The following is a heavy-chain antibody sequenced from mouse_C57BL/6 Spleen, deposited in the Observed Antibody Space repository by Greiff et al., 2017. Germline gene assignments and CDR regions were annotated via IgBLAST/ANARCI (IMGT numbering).Heavy chain of an antibody. CDR3: ARVPLYYYAMDY. D-gene: IGHD6-1*01. J-gene: IGHJ4*01. CDR1: GFTFSSYA. CDR2: ISDGGSYT. Sequence: EVKLEESGGGLVKPGGSLKLSCAASGFTFSSYAMSWVRQTPEKRLEWVATISDGGSYTYYPDNVKGRFTISRDNAKNNLYLQMSHLKSEDTAMYYCARVPLYYYAMDYWGQGTSVTVSS. V-gene: IGHV5-4*03.